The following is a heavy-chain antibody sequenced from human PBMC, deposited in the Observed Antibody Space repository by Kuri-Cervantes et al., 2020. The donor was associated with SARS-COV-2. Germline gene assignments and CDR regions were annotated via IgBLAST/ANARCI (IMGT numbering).Heavy chain of an antibody. CDR2: ISAYNDYT. CDR1: GYSFNTYG. V-gene: IGHV1-18*04. D-gene: IGHD3-10*01. Sequence: ASVKVSCKASGYSFNTYGITWVRQAPGQGLEWMGWISAYNDYTDYAQKVQDRVTMTTDTSTSTAYMELRSLRSDDTAVYYCARGPKAGGIRNDALEIWGQGTTVTVSS. J-gene: IGHJ3*02. CDR3: ARGPKAGGIRNDALEI.